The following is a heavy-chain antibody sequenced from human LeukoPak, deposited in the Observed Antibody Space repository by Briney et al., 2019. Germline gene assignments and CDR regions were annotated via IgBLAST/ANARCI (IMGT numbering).Heavy chain of an antibody. V-gene: IGHV1-2*02. D-gene: IGHD6-19*01. CDR2: INPNSGGT. J-gene: IGHJ6*03. CDR1: GYTFTSYY. CDR3: ARIAVAVTGYYYYYMDV. Sequence: GASVKVSCKASGYTFTSYYMHWVRQAPGQGLEWMGWINPNSGGTNYAQKFQGRVTMTRDTSISTAYMELSRLRSDDTAVYYCARIAVAVTGYYYYYMDVWGKGTTVTVSS.